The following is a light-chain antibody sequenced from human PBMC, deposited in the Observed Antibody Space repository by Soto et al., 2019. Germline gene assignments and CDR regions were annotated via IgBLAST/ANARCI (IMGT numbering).Light chain of an antibody. CDR3: QLRSSWPPFT. CDR1: QSVSSD. J-gene: IGKJ3*01. V-gene: IGKV3-11*01. Sequence: EIVLTQSPATLSLSPGERATLSCRASQSVSSDLAWYQQKPGQAPRLLIYDTSNRATGIPARFSGSGSGTDFTLPISSREPQDSAVYYCQLRSSWPPFTFGPGTKVHIK. CDR2: DTS.